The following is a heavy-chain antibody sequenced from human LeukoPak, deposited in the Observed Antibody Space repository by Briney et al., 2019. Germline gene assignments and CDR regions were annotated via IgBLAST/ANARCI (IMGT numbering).Heavy chain of an antibody. CDR1: GYSISSGFY. Sequence: SETLSLTCTVSGYSISSGFYWGWIRQPPGKGLEWIGSIYHSGTSYYNPSLKSRVTTSVDTSKNQFSLKLSSVTAADTALYYCARLIPTHFDYWGQGALVTVSS. D-gene: IGHD2-2*02. J-gene: IGHJ4*02. V-gene: IGHV4-38-2*02. CDR3: ARLIPTHFDY. CDR2: IYHSGTS.